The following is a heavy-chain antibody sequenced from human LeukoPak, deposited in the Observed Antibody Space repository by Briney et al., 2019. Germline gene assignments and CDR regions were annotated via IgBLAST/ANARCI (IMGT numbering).Heavy chain of an antibody. CDR3: AKDSPDVGDYSGDY. D-gene: IGHD4-17*01. J-gene: IGHJ4*02. Sequence: GGSLRLSCAASGFTFSSYWMSWVRQAPGEGPDWVANIKQDESEKDYADSVRGRFTISRGNSKNTLYLQMNSLRAEDTAVYYCAKDSPDVGDYSGDYWGQGTLVTVSS. CDR2: IKQDESEK. V-gene: IGHV3-7*01. CDR1: GFTFSSYW.